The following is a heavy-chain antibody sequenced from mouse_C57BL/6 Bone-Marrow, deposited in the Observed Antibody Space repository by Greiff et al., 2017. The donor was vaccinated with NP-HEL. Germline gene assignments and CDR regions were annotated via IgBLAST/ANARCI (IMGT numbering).Heavy chain of an antibody. J-gene: IGHJ2*01. CDR2: ISYDGSN. CDR3: AREGGYYGFDY. D-gene: IGHD1-1*02. CDR1: GYSITSGYY. Sequence: EVKLQESGPGLVKPSQSLSLTCSVTGYSITSGYYWNWIRQFPGNKLEWMGYISYDGSNNYNPSLKNRISITRDTSKNQFFLKLNSVTTEDTATYYCAREGGYYGFDYWGQGTTLTVSS. V-gene: IGHV3-6*01.